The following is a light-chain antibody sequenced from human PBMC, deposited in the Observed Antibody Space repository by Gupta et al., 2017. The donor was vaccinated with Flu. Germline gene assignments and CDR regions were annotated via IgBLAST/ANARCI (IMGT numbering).Light chain of an antibody. CDR1: TGTVTTGHY. J-gene: IGLJ3*02. CDR2: NTN. CDR3: FLSYDDARRV. V-gene: IGLV7-46*01. Sequence: QAVVTQEPSVTVSPGGTVTLTFPPNTGTVTTGHYPYWFQQKPGQAPRTLIYNTNNRHSWTPARFSGSLHGGKAALTLSGARPEDEADYYCFLSYDDARRVFGGGTKLTVL.